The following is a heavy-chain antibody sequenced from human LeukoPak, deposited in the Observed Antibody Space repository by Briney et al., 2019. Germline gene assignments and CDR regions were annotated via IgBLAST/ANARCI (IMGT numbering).Heavy chain of an antibody. J-gene: IGHJ4*02. V-gene: IGHV3-23*01. CDR2: ISGSCGST. CDR3: VSRGGDY. CDR1: GFTFSSYA. Sequence: GGSLRLSCAASGFTFSSYAMSWVRQAPGKGLEWVSAISGSCGSTYYADSLKGRFTISRDNSKNTLYLQMNGLRAEDTAVYYCVSRGGDYWGQGTLVTVSS. D-gene: IGHD3-16*01.